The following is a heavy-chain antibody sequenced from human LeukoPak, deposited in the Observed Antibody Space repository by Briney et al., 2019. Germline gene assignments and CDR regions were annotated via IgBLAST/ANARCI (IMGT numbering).Heavy chain of an antibody. CDR1: GGSIKSGTYY. V-gene: IGHV4-61*02. CDR2: MYTSGST. CDR3: ARGEKGSSSGSINY. D-gene: IGHD6-6*01. J-gene: IGHJ4*02. Sequence: SETLSLTCTVSGGSIKSGTYYWSWIRQPAGKGLEWIGRMYTSGSTNYNPSLESRVTISVDTSKNQFSLKLSSVTAADTAVYYCARGEKGSSSGSINYWGQGTLVTVSS.